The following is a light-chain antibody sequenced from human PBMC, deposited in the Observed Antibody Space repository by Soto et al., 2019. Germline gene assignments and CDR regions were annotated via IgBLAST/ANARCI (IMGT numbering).Light chain of an antibody. V-gene: IGLV4-69*01. Sequence: QSVLTQSPSASASLGASVKLTCTLSSGHSSYAIAWHQQQPEKGPRYLMKLNSDGSHSKGAGIPDRFSGSSSGAERYLIISRLQSEDEADYYCQTWGTGIHVFGTGTKLTVL. J-gene: IGLJ1*01. CDR3: QTWGTGIHV. CDR1: SGHSSYA. CDR2: LNSDGSH.